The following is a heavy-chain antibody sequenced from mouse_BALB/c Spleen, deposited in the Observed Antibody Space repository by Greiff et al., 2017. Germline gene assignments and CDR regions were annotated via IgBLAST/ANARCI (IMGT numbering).Heavy chain of an antibody. CDR3: ARKTLYYDYDRAYAMDD. J-gene: IGHJ4*01. CDR2: IHYSGST. V-gene: IGHV3-1*02. Sequence: VQLQQSGPDLVKPSQSLSLTCTVTGYSITSGYSWHWIRQFPGNKLEWMGYIHYSGSTNYNPSLKSRISITRDTSKNQFFLQLNSVTTEDTATYYCARKTLYYDYDRAYAMDDWGQGTSVTVSS. CDR1: GYSITSGYS. D-gene: IGHD2-4*01.